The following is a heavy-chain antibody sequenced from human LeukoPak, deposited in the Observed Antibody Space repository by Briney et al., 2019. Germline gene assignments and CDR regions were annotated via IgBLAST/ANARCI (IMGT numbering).Heavy chain of an antibody. D-gene: IGHD2-2*01. CDR3: ARGIGDIVVVPAAKGNFDY. CDR2: INHSGST. V-gene: IGHV4-34*01. J-gene: IGHJ4*02. Sequence: SETLSLTCAVYGGSFSGYYWSWIRQPPGKGLEWIGEINHSGSTNYNPSLKSRVTISVDTSKNQFSLKLSSVTAADTAVYYCARGIGDIVVVPAAKGNFDYWGQGTLVTVS. CDR1: GGSFSGYY.